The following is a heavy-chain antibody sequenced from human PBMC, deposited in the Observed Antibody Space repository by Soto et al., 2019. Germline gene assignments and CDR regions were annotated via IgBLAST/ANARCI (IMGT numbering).Heavy chain of an antibody. D-gene: IGHD2-15*01. Sequence: TCTVSGGSISSGGYYWSWIRQHPGKGLEWIGYIYYSGSTYYNPSLKSRVTISVDTSKNQFSLKLSSVTAADTAVYYCARDRLVVVAARYYYYYGMDVWGQGTTVTVSS. CDR2: IYYSGST. CDR3: ARDRLVVVAARYYYYYGMDV. J-gene: IGHJ6*02. CDR1: GGSISSGGYY. V-gene: IGHV4-31*03.